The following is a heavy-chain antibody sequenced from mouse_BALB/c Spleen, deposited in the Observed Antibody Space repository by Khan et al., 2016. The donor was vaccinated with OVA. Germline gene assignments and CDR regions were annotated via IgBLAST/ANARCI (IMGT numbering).Heavy chain of an antibody. J-gene: IGHJ2*01. CDR3: TTAYYRYYFDY. CDR2: ITPGNGYT. Sequence: EVQLQESGAELGRPGSSVKLSCKTSGSTFTSYGIKWVKQRPGQGLEWIGYITPGNGYTEYNERFQGKVIMTSATSSSPAYMQLRSLTSEDSAMYFCTTAYYRYYFDYWGQGTILTVSS. D-gene: IGHD2-14*01. CDR1: GSTFTSYG. V-gene: IGHV1S134*01.